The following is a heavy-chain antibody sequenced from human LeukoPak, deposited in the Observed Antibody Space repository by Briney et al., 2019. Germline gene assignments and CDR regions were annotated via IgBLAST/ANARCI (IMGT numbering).Heavy chain of an antibody. Sequence: GGSLRLSCAAPGFTFSSYWMSWVRQAPGKGLEWVANIKQDGSEKYYVDSVKGRFTISRDNAKNSLYLQMNSLRAEDTAVYYCARRWWQQLVVTLFDYWGQGTLVTVSS. D-gene: IGHD6-13*01. J-gene: IGHJ4*02. CDR2: IKQDGSEK. CDR3: ARRWWQQLVVTLFDY. V-gene: IGHV3-7*01. CDR1: GFTFSSYW.